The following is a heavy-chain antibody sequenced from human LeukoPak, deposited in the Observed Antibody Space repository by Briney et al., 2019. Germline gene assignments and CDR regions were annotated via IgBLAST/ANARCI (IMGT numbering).Heavy chain of an antibody. CDR2: VYQSGTT. V-gene: IGHV4-38-2*02. J-gene: IGHJ4*02. CDR3: ARIFVRNGYSSYFDC. Sequence: SETLSLTCTVSGFSISSGHYWGWVRQPPGAGLKWIGSVYQSGTTYYNPSLKSRVTTSVDMSKNQFSLRLRPVTAADTAVYYCARIFVRNGYSSYFDCWGQGTLVTVSS. D-gene: IGHD5-18*01. CDR1: GFSISSGHY.